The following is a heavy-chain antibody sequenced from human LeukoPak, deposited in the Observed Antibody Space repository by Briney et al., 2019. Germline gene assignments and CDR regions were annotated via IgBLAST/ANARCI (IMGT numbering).Heavy chain of an antibody. CDR2: IKQDGSEK. J-gene: IGHJ4*02. V-gene: IGHV3-7*01. D-gene: IGHD6-19*01. CDR1: GFTFSSYW. CDR3: ARSIGIAVAGTAFDY. Sequence: GGSLRLSCAASGFTFSSYWMSWVRQAPGKGLEWVANIKQDGSEKYYVDSVKGRFPISRDNAKNSLYLQMNSLRAEDTAVYYCARSIGIAVAGTAFDYWGQGTLVTVSS.